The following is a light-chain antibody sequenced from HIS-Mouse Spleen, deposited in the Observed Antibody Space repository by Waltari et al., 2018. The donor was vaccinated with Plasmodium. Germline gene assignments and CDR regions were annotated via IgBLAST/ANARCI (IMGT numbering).Light chain of an antibody. J-gene: IGKJ4*01. V-gene: IGKV1-8*01. CDR3: QQYYSYPLT. CDR1: QGISSY. CDR2: AAS. Sequence: AIRMTPSPSSFSASTGDRVTITCRASQGISSYLAWYQQKPGKAPKLLIYAASTLQSGVPSRFSGSGSGTDFTLTISCLQSEDFATYYCQQYYSYPLTFGGGTK.